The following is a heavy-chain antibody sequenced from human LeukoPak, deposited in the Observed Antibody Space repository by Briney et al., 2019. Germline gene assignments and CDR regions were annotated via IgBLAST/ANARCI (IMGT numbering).Heavy chain of an antibody. CDR2: INHSGST. Sequence: PSETLSLTCAVYGGSFSGYYWSWIRQPPGKGLEWIGEINHSGSTNYNPSLKSRVTISVDTSKNQFSLKLSSVTAADTAVYYCARASIAVAGNYYYMDVWGKGTTVTISS. J-gene: IGHJ6*03. D-gene: IGHD6-19*01. CDR1: GGSFSGYY. V-gene: IGHV4-34*01. CDR3: ARASIAVAGNYYYMDV.